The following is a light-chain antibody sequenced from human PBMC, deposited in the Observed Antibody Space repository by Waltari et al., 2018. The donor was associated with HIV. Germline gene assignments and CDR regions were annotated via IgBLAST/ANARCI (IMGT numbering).Light chain of an antibody. Sequence: HSALTQPASVSGSPGQPIPLSCTGTSRHVGGSNYVSWYQQHPSKAPKPLVYEVSTRRSGVSNRFSGSKSGNPASLTISGLQGEHDADYHRSSYTSSSTLVVFGGGTKLTVL. J-gene: IGLJ2*01. V-gene: IGLV2-14*01. CDR3: SSYTSSSTLVV. CDR1: SRHVGGSNY. CDR2: EVS.